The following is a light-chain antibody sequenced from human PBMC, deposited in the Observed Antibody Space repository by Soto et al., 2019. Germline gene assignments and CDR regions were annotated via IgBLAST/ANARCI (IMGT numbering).Light chain of an antibody. J-gene: IGKJ4*01. CDR3: QQYNNWPPL. CDR1: QSVSSN. Sequence: EIVMTQSPATLSVSPGERATLSCRASQSVSSNLAWYQQKPGQAPRLLIYGASTRATGIPARFSGSGSGTEFTLTISSLQCEDFAVYYCQQYNNWPPLFGGGTKVEIK. CDR2: GAS. V-gene: IGKV3-15*01.